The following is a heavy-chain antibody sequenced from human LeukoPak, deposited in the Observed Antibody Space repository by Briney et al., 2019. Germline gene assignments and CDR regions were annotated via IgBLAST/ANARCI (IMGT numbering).Heavy chain of an antibody. J-gene: IGHJ4*02. CDR1: GGSISSYY. D-gene: IGHD2-2*01. CDR3: ARVWCSSTSCPDY. Sequence: SETLSLTCTVSGGSISSYYWSWIRQPPGKGLEWLGYIYYSGSTNSTPSLKSRVTISVDTSKNQFSLKLSSVTAADTAVYYCARVWCSSTSCPDYWGQGTLVTVSS. V-gene: IGHV4-59*01. CDR2: IYYSGST.